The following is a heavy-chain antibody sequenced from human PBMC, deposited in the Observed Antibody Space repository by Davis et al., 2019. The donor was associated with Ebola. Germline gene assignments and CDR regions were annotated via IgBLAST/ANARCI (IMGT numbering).Heavy chain of an antibody. CDR3: AKDMPPREEQWLANFDY. D-gene: IGHD6-19*01. CDR2: IIPIFGTA. V-gene: IGHV1-69*05. CDR1: GGTFSSYA. J-gene: IGHJ4*02. Sequence: SVKVSCKASGGTFSSYAISWVRQAPGQGLEWMGGIIPIFGTANYAQKFQGRVTMTRDTSTSTVYMELSSLRAEDTALYYCAKDMPPREEQWLANFDYWGQGTLVTVSS.